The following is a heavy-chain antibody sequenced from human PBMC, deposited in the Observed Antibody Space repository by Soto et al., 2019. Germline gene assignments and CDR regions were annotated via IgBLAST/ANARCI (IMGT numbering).Heavy chain of an antibody. CDR1: RGAIGRSA. CDR2: IIPIFGTA. V-gene: IGHV1-69*01. J-gene: IGHJ4*02. CDR3: AGGLTYYDILTGYPFDY. D-gene: IGHD3-9*01. Sequence: SPVKLYGKASRGAIGRSAMGWVRQAHKQGLEWMGGIIPIFGTANYAQKFQGRVTITADESTSTAYMELSSLRSEDTAVYYCAGGLTYYDILTGYPFDYWGQGTLVTVSS.